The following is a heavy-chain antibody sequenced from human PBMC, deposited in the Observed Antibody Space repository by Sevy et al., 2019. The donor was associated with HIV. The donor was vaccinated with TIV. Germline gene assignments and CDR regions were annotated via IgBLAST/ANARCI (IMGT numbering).Heavy chain of an antibody. CDR2: ISYDGSNK. CDR3: AKEASSDFWSGYYLDSYYYYGMDV. J-gene: IGHJ6*02. CDR1: GFTFSSYG. Sequence: GGSLRLSCAASGFTFSSYGMHWVRQAPGKGLEWVAVISYDGSNKYYADSVKGRFTISRDNSKNTLYLQMNSLRAEDTAVYYCAKEASSDFWSGYYLDSYYYYGMDVWGQGTTVTVSS. D-gene: IGHD3-3*01. V-gene: IGHV3-30*18.